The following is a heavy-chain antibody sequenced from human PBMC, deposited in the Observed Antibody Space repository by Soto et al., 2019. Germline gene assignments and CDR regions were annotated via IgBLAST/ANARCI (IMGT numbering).Heavy chain of an antibody. CDR3: AARGVKDRGWFDP. D-gene: IGHD3-10*01. V-gene: IGHV4-30-2*01. J-gene: IGHJ5*02. CDR1: GGSISSGGYS. Sequence: PSETLSLTCAVSGGSISSGGYSWSWIRQPPGKGLEWIGYIYHSGSTYYNPSLKSRVTISVDRSKNQFSLKLSSVTAADTPVYYCAARGVKDRGWFDPWGQGTLVTVSS. CDR2: IYHSGST.